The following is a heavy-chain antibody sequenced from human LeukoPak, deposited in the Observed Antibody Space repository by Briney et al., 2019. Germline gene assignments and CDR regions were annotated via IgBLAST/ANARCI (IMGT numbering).Heavy chain of an antibody. D-gene: IGHD1-1*01. CDR3: AREPSWRERRIRAAFDI. CDR2: ISSSGSTI. Sequence: GGSLRLSCAASGFTFSDYYMSWIRQAPGKGLEWVSYISSSGSTIYYADSVKGRFTISRDNAKNSLYLQMNSLRAEDTAVYYCAREPSWRERRIRAAFDIWGQGTMVTVSS. J-gene: IGHJ3*02. CDR1: GFTFSDYY. V-gene: IGHV3-11*01.